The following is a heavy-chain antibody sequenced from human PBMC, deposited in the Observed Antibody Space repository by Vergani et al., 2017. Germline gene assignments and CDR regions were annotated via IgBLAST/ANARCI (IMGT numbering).Heavy chain of an antibody. CDR2: INPSGGST. CDR3: ARAPFEYSSSSCWFDP. Sequence: QVQLVQSGAEVKKPGASVKVSCKASGYTFTSYYMHWVRQAPGQGLEWMGIINPSGGSTSYAQKFQGRVTMTRDTSTSTVYMELSSLRSEDTAVYYCARAPFEYSSSSCWFDPWGQGTLVTVSS. J-gene: IGHJ5*02. D-gene: IGHD6-6*01. V-gene: IGHV1-46*01. CDR1: GYTFTSYY.